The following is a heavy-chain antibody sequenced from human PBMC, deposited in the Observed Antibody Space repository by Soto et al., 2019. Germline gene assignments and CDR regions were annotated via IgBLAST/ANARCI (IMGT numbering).Heavy chain of an antibody. CDR2: INPTTGGT. CDR1: EYSLNDYY. CDR3: ARASGSPLTVYAPLGF. D-gene: IGHD2-8*01. Sequence: ASVKGSCNASEYSLNDYYRHLVRQAPGQGLEWLGCINPTTGGTTYAQKFEGRVTMTRDRSVNTAYMELSRLRSDDTALYFCARASGSPLTVYAPLGFWGQGSLVTVSS. J-gene: IGHJ4*02. V-gene: IGHV1-2*02.